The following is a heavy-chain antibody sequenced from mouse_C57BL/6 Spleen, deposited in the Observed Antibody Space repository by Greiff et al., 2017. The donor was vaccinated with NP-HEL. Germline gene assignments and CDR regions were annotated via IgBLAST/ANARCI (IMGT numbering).Heavy chain of an antibody. CDR2: IDPSDSYT. D-gene: IGHD1-1*01. Sequence: LQPGAELVMPGASVKLSCKASGYTFTSYWMHWVKQRPGQGLEWIGEIDPSDSYTNYNQKFKGKSTLTVDKSSSTAYMQLSSLTSEDSAVYYCARLHYYGSSSPMDYWGQGTSVTVAS. CDR3: ARLHYYGSSSPMDY. CDR1: GYTFTSYW. V-gene: IGHV1-69*01. J-gene: IGHJ4*01.